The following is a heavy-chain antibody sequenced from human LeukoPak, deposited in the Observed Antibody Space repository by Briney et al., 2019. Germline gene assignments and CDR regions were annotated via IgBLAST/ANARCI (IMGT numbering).Heavy chain of an antibody. CDR2: IYTSGST. V-gene: IGHV4-4*07. Sequence: SETLSLTCTVSGGSISSYYWSWIRQPAGKGLEWIGRIYTSGSTNYIPSLKSRVTISVDKSKNQFSLKLSSVTAADTAVYYCARDISSGAYCSGGSCRPYYYYMDVWGKGTTVTVSS. D-gene: IGHD2-15*01. J-gene: IGHJ6*03. CDR3: ARDISSGAYCSGGSCRPYYYYMDV. CDR1: GGSISSYY.